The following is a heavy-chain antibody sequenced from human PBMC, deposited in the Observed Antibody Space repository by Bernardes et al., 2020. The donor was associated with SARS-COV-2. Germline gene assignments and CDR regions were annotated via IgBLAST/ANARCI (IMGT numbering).Heavy chain of an antibody. Sequence: GGSLRLSCAASGFTFNDYYMSWIRQAPGKGLEWVAYISGSGKSKYYSDSVKGRFTISWDNAKNSVILEMNSLRAEDTAVYYCAKDPFYDFWSGYYLDYWGQGTLVTVSS. CDR3: AKDPFYDFWSGYYLDY. J-gene: IGHJ4*02. CDR2: ISGSGKSK. CDR1: GFTFNDYY. D-gene: IGHD3-3*01. V-gene: IGHV3-11*01.